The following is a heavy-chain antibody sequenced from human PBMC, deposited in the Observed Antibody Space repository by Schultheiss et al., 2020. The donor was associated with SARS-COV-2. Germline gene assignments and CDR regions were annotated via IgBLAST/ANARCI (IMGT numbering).Heavy chain of an antibody. CDR2: ISWDGGST. CDR1: GFTFDDYT. J-gene: IGHJ4*02. CDR3: ARGSSWGGDYG. D-gene: IGHD4-17*01. Sequence: GGSLRLSCAASGFTFDDYTMHWVRQAPGKGLEWVSLISWDGGSTYYADSVKGRFTISRDNSKNSLYLQMNSLRAEDTAVYYCARGSSWGGDYGWGQGTLVTVSS. V-gene: IGHV3-43*01.